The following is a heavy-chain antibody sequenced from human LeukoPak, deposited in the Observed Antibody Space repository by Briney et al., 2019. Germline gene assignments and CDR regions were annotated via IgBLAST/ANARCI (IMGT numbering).Heavy chain of an antibody. CDR3: ARGQISEASPFDP. V-gene: IGHV4-39*07. Sequence: PSETLSLTCTVSGGSISSSSYYWGWIRQPPGKGLEWVGSIYYSGSTYYNPSLKSRVTISVDTSKNQFSLKLSSVTAADTAVYHCARGQISEASPFDPWGQGTLVTVSS. J-gene: IGHJ5*02. CDR2: IYYSGST. CDR1: GGSISSSSYY.